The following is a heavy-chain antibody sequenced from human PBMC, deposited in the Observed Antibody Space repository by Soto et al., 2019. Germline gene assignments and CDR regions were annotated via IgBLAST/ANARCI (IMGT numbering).Heavy chain of an antibody. D-gene: IGHD6-19*01. CDR3: ARGGVAVAGKVAHDY. Sequence: QVRLQQWGAGLLKPSETLSLTCAVYGGSFSAYYWSWIRQPPGKGLEWIGEINHSRSTNYKPSLRSRVTISVDPSKKQFPLKLTSVTAAHTAVYYGARGGVAVAGKVAHDYCGQGPLVTVSS. V-gene: IGHV4-34*01. CDR2: INHSRST. J-gene: IGHJ4*02. CDR1: GGSFSAYY.